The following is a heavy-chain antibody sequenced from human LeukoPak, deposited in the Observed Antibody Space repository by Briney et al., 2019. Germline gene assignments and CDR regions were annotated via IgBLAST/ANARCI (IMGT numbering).Heavy chain of an antibody. J-gene: IGHJ3*02. CDR2: ISSSGSTM. CDR3: ARDFHCSSTACYAPDAFDI. D-gene: IGHD2-2*01. V-gene: IGHV3-48*03. Sequence: QPGGSLRLSCAAFGFTFSSYEMNWVRQAPGKGLECVSYISSSGSTMYYADSVKGRFTISRDNAKNSLYLQMNSLRAEDTAVYYCARDFHCSSTACYAPDAFDIWGQGTLVTVSS. CDR1: GFTFSSYE.